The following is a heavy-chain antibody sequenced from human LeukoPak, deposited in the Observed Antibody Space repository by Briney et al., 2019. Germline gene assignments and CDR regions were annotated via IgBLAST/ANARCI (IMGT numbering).Heavy chain of an antibody. J-gene: IGHJ5*02. D-gene: IGHD1-14*01. CDR2: MSYTGPT. Sequence: PSETLSLTCTVSDASVSSSGFHWGWIRQPPGKGLEWIGTMSYTGPTYYNPSLQSRVTISLDTSKNQLSLKLSSVTAADTAVYYCARRLDVAGGWFDHWGQGTLVTVSS. CDR1: DASVSSSGFH. V-gene: IGHV4-39*01. CDR3: ARRLDVAGGWFDH.